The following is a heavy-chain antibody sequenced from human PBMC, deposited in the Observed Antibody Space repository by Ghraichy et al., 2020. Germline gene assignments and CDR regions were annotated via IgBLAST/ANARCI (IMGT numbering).Heavy chain of an antibody. CDR3: SRGDSVVVSRLDH. J-gene: IGHJ5*02. V-gene: IGHV4-39*02. CDR1: GESISSTDYY. Sequence: SETLSLNCTASGESISSTDYYWGWIRQPPGKGLEWLGSMSYSGSTYYNPSLKSRVTISADASVNQFSLRLTGATAANTALYFCSRGDSVVVSRLDHWGQGVLVNVSP. D-gene: IGHD2-15*01. CDR2: MSYSGST.